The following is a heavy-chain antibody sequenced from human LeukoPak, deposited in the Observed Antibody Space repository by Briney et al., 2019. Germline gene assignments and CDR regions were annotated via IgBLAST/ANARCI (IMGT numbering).Heavy chain of an antibody. CDR2: ISGSGDTT. V-gene: IGHV3-23*01. J-gene: IGHJ5*02. CDR1: GFTFSIYA. CDR3: ARILGSIAAAAPGWFDP. Sequence: GGSRRLSCATSGFTFSIYAMSWVRQAPGKGLEWVSGISGSGDTTYYADSVKGRFTISKDNAKNSLYLQMNSLRAEDTAVYYCARILGSIAAAAPGWFDPWGQGTLVTVSS. D-gene: IGHD6-13*01.